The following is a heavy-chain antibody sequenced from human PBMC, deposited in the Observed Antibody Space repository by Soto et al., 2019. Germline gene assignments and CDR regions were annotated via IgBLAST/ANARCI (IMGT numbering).Heavy chain of an antibody. J-gene: IGHJ4*02. CDR2: INPDGSER. D-gene: IGHD2-2*01. V-gene: IGHV3-7*03. CDR1: GLTLSSYW. CDR3: ARQRSSPDY. Sequence: PGGSLRLSCAVSGLTLSSYWMSWVRQAPGKGLEWVANINPDGSERNSVDSVKGRFTISRDNAKNSLYLQMNSLRVEGTAVYYCARQRSSPDYWGQGALVTVSS.